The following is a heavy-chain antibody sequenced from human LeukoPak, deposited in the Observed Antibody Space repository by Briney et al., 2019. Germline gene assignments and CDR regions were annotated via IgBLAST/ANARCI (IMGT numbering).Heavy chain of an antibody. D-gene: IGHD2-15*01. CDR2: ISYDGSNK. V-gene: IGHV3-30*03. J-gene: IGHJ4*02. Sequence: GGSLRLSCAASGFTFSSYGMHWVRQAPGKGLEWVAVISYDGSNKYYADSVKGRFTISRDNSKNTLYLQMNSLRAEDTAVYYCARDHRSGHDYWGQGTLVTVSS. CDR1: GFTFSSYG. CDR3: ARDHRSGHDY.